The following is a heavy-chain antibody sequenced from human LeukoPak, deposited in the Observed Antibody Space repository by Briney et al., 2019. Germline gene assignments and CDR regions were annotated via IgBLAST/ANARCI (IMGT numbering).Heavy chain of an antibody. J-gene: IGHJ4*02. V-gene: IGHV3-74*01. D-gene: IGHD5-18*01. CDR3: ARGGGYSYGSFDY. Sequence: GGSLRLSCAASGFTFSSSWMHWVRQAPGKGLVWVSRINSDGSTTNYADSLKGRFAISRDNAENTLYLQMNSLRAEDTAVYYCARGGGYSYGSFDYWGQGTLVTVSS. CDR1: GFTFSSSW. CDR2: INSDGSTT.